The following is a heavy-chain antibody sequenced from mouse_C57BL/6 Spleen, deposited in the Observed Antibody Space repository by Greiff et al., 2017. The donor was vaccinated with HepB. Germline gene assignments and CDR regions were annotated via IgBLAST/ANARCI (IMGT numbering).Heavy chain of an antibody. CDR1: GYTFTSYW. CDR2: IHPNSGST. Sequence: VQLQQPGAELVKPGASVKLSCKASGYTFTSYWMHWVKQRPGQGLEWIGMIHPNSGSTNYNEKFKSKATLTVDKSSSTAYMQLSSLTSEDSAVYYCARGGDYDGPWFAYWGQGTLVTVS. D-gene: IGHD2-4*01. V-gene: IGHV1-64*01. J-gene: IGHJ3*01. CDR3: ARGGDYDGPWFAY.